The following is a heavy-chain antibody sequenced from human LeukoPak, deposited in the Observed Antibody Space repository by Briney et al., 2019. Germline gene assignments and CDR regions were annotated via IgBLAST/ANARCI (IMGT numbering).Heavy chain of an antibody. CDR1: GFTFSTYW. D-gene: IGHD3-22*01. CDR2: ITSDGSST. CDR3: ARMIARDWFDP. V-gene: IGHV3-74*01. J-gene: IGHJ5*02. Sequence: GGSLRLSCAASGFTFSTYWMHWVRQAPGKGLVWVSRITSDGSSTSCADSVKGRFTISRDNAKNTLYLQMNSLRAEDTAVYYCARMIARDWFDPWGQGTLVTVSS.